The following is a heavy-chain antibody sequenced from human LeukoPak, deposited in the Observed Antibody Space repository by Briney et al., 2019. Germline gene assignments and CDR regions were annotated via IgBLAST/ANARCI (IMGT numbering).Heavy chain of an antibody. CDR2: ITLSGTSI. D-gene: IGHD2-2*01. CDR3: ASESPSSSSRTLDY. J-gene: IGHJ4*02. Sequence: GGSLRLPCAASGFTVSSNYMSWVRQAPGKGLEWVSYITLSGTSIYYADSVKGRFTISRDNAKNSLYLQMNTLRAEDTAVYYCASESPSSSSRTLDYWGQGTLVTVSS. CDR1: GFTVSSNY. V-gene: IGHV3-48*01.